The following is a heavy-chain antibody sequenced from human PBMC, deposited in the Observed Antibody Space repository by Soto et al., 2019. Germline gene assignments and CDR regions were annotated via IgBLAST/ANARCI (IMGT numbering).Heavy chain of an antibody. D-gene: IGHD6-13*01. CDR1: GFIFSDHY. V-gene: IGHV3-72*01. CDR2: TRDKAHSYTT. J-gene: IGHJ3*02. Sequence: GGSLRLSCAASGFIFSDHYMDWVRQAPGKGLEWVGRTRDKAHSYTTEYAASEKGRFTISRDDSKNSLFLQMSSLKTEDTAVYYCARVRSSSWGLDAFDIWGQGTMVTVSS. CDR3: ARVRSSSWGLDAFDI.